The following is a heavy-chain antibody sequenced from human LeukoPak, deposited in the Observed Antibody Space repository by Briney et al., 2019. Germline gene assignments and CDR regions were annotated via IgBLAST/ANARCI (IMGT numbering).Heavy chain of an antibody. Sequence: GRSLRLSCAASGFTFSSYGMHWVRQAPGKGLEWVSAITYSGGSTYYADSVKGRFTISRDNSKNTLYLQMNSLRAEDTAVEYWAKDSAGDYDVSDCMDVWGKGTTVTVSS. J-gene: IGHJ6*01. CDR2: ITYSGGST. V-gene: IGHV3-23*01. CDR3: AKDSAGDYDVSDCMDV. CDR1: GFTFSSYG. D-gene: IGHD4-17*01.